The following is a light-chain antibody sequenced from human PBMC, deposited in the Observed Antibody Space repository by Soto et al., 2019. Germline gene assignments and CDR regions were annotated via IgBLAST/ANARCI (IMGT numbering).Light chain of an antibody. CDR1: QSLSSW. Sequence: DIQMTHSPSTLSSSVGDRVTITCRASQSLSSWLAWYQQKPGKAPKLLIYDASSLESGVPSRFSGSGSGTEFTLTISSLQPDDFATYYCQQYNSYLYTFGQGTKLEIK. CDR2: DAS. V-gene: IGKV1-5*01. J-gene: IGKJ2*01. CDR3: QQYNSYLYT.